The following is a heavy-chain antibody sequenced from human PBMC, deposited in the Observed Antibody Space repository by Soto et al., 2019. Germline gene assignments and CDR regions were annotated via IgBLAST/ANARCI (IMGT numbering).Heavy chain of an antibody. CDR3: GEKSVRGYGGYGPGVFDI. J-gene: IGHJ3*02. D-gene: IGHD5-12*01. CDR2: IVVGSGNT. Sequence: SVKVSCKASGFTFTSSAVQWVRQARGQRLEWIGWIVVGSGNTNYAQKFQERVTITRDMSTSTAYMELSSLRSEDTAVYYCGEKSVRGYGGYGPGVFDIGGKGTMVTV. CDR1: GFTFTSSA. V-gene: IGHV1-58*01.